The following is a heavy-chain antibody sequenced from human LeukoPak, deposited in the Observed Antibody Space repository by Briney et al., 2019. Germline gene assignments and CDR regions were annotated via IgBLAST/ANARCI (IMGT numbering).Heavy chain of an antibody. Sequence: GGSLRLSCAASGFSFSTYAMHWVRQAPGKGLEWVAFIRNDGSNKYYADSVKGRFTISRDNAKNSLYLQMNSLRAEDTAVYYCAREAAYMITFGGVIVRGHFDYWGQGTLVTVSS. CDR3: AREAAYMITFGGVIVRGHFDY. V-gene: IGHV3-30*02. CDR1: GFSFSTYA. J-gene: IGHJ4*02. CDR2: IRNDGSNK. D-gene: IGHD3-16*02.